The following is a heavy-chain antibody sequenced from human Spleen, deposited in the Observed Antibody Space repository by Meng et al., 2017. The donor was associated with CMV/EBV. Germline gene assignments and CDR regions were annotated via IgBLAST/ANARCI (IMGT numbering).Heavy chain of an antibody. V-gene: IGHV3-7*01. Sequence: GESLKISCAGSGFTFSTYWMNWVRQAPGKGLEWVANIKQDGTEKDYVDSVKGRFTISRDNAKKSLYLQMNSLRAEDTAVYYCARGDYGDYTAYFDHWGQGTLVTVSS. CDR2: IKQDGTEK. CDR3: ARGDYGDYTAYFDH. CDR1: GFTFSTYW. D-gene: IGHD4-17*01. J-gene: IGHJ4*02.